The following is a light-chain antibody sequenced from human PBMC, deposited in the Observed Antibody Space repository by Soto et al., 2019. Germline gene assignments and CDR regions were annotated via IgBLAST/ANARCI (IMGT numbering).Light chain of an antibody. CDR3: QQYNNWPPYT. V-gene: IGKV3-15*01. J-gene: IGKJ2*01. CDR1: QSVSSN. Sequence: EIVMTQSPATLSVSPGERATLSCRASQSVSSNLAWYQQKPGQAPRLLIYGASTRATGIPARFSGSGSRTEFNLTISSLQSEDWAVDYRQQYNNWPPYTFGQGTKLEIK. CDR2: GAS.